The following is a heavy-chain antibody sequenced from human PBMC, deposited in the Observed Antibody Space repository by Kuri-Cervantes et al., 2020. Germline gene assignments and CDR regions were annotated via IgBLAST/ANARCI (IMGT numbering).Heavy chain of an antibody. Sequence: GESLKISCAASGFTFNNNAMSWVRQAPGKGLEWVSAISGSDGTTYYADSVRGRFTISRDNSKNTLYLQMNSLRDEDTGIYYCAKGGGPILDDAFDIWGQGTMVTVSS. J-gene: IGHJ3*02. CDR1: GFTFNNNA. V-gene: IGHV3-23*01. D-gene: IGHD2-15*01. CDR2: ISGSDGTT. CDR3: AKGGGPILDDAFDI.